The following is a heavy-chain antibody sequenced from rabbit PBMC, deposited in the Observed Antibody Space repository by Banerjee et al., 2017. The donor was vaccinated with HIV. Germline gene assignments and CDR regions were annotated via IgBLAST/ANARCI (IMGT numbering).Heavy chain of an antibody. CDR1: GFSFSRYNY. V-gene: IGHV1S40*01. CDR3: ARTGSNWYFYFDL. CDR2: IDAVSGST. J-gene: IGHJ4*01. Sequence: PVKHAAFRTLTCKASGFSFSRYNYMCWVRQAPGKGLEWIACIDAVSGSTDYASWAKGRFTISKTSSTTVTLQMTSLTAADTAAYFCARTGSNWYFYFDLWGPGTLVTVS. D-gene: IGHD4-2*01.